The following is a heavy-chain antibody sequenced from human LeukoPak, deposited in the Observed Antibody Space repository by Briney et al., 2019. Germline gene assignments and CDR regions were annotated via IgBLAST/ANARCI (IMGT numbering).Heavy chain of an antibody. CDR2: IYYSGST. CDR1: GGSISSYY. V-gene: IGHV4-59*08. CDR3: ARHMGLGYSYGYPYFDY. D-gene: IGHD5-18*01. Sequence: SETLSLTCTVSGGSISSYYWSWIRQPPGKGLEWIGYIYYSGSTNYNPSLKSRVTISVDTSKNQCSLKLSSVTAADTAVYYCARHMGLGYSYGYPYFDYWGQGTLVTVSS. J-gene: IGHJ4*02.